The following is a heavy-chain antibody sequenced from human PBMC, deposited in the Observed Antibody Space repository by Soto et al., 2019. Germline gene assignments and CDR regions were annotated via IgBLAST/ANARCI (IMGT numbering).Heavy chain of an antibody. CDR3: VSQRTTVPTQAYFDY. J-gene: IGHJ4*02. CDR2: VYYRGRS. CDR1: GGSVTNSSYY. Sequence: LSLTWTVSGGSVTNSSYYWGWIRQSPGKGLEWIGSVYYRGRSYSKSSVKSRVTISVDTSKNRFSLSLNSVTASDTAVYFCVSQRTTVPTQAYFDYWGPGALVTVSS. D-gene: IGHD4-17*01. V-gene: IGHV4-39*01.